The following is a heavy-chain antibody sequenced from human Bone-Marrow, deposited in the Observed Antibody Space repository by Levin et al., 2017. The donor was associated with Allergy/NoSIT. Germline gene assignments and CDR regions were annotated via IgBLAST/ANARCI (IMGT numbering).Heavy chain of an antibody. V-gene: IGHV4-59*01. Sequence: TLSLTCSVSGGSISNSYWSWIRQAPGKGLEWIGYIKNSGTTKYNPSLNSRVTISADTSKNQVSLRLTSATAADTAVYYCASLGYTISYYDYAMDVWGQGTTVTVSS. CDR3: ASLGYTISYYDYAMDV. CDR2: IKNSGTT. CDR1: GGSISNSY. J-gene: IGHJ6*02. D-gene: IGHD5-12*01.